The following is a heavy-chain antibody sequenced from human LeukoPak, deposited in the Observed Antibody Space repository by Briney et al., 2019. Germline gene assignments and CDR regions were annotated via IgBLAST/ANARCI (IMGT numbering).Heavy chain of an antibody. CDR1: GGSVISASYY. Sequence: SETLSLTCTVSGGSVISASYYWSWIRQPPGKGLEWIGYIYYSGNTNYNPSLKSRVTISVDTSKNEFSLKLSSVTAADTAVYYCARIFGVGVFDYWGQGTLVTVSS. J-gene: IGHJ4*02. CDR3: ARIFGVGVFDY. CDR2: IYYSGNT. D-gene: IGHD3-3*01. V-gene: IGHV4-61*01.